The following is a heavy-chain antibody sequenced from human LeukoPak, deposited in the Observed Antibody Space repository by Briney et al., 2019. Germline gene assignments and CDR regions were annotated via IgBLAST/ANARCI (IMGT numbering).Heavy chain of an antibody. CDR3: AKGNGSYRSSSKVFSYYAIWV. Sequence: GGSLRLSSAASGFTFRSYAMGWVRQAPGKGLEWVSAISGSGGSTYYADSVKGRFTISRDNSKNTLYLQMNSLRAEDTAVYYCAKGNGSYRSSSKVFSYYAIWVWGQGTTVTVSS. J-gene: IGHJ6*02. CDR2: ISGSGGST. D-gene: IGHD6-6*01. V-gene: IGHV3-23*01. CDR1: GFTFRSYA.